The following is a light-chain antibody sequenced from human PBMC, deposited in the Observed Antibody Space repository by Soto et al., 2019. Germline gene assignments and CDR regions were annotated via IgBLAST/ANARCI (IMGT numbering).Light chain of an antibody. CDR3: SSFTGSSTTHVV. Sequence: QSALTQPASVSGSPGQSITISCTGTSSDVGAYNYVSWYQHHPGKAPKLMIYDVSNRPSGVSNHFSGSKSGNTASLTISGLQAEDEADYYCSSFTGSSTTHVVFGGGTQLTVL. J-gene: IGLJ2*01. V-gene: IGLV2-14*03. CDR1: SSDVGAYNY. CDR2: DVS.